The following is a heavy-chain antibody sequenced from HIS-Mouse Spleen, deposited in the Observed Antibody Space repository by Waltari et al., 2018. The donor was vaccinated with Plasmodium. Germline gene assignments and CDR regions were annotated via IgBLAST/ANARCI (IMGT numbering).Heavy chain of an antibody. D-gene: IGHD6-13*01. CDR1: GYTFTRYY. Sequence: QVQLVQSGAEVKKPGASVKVSCKASGYTFTRYYTHGVPPDTAPGLEWMGWINPNSGGTNYAQKFQGRVTMTRDTSISTAYMELSRLRSDDTAVYYCARVLGYKAAAGTFVEYFQHWGQGTLVTVSS. CDR2: INPNSGGT. CDR3: ARVLGYKAAAGTFVEYFQH. V-gene: IGHV1-2*02. J-gene: IGHJ1*01.